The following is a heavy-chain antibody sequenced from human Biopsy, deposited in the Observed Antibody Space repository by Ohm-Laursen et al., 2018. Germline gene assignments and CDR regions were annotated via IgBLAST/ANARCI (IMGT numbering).Heavy chain of an antibody. V-gene: IGHV3-74*03. CDR2: INSNGRST. CDR3: ASYDEAGGYFAY. J-gene: IGHJ4*02. Sequence: ETLSLTCAASGFTFSTYWMQWVRQAPGKGLVWVSRINSNGRSTAYADSAKGRFTISRDNAKNTLYLQLNSLRAEDTALYYCASYDEAGGYFAYWGQGALVTVSS. D-gene: IGHD2-8*02. CDR1: GFTFSTYW.